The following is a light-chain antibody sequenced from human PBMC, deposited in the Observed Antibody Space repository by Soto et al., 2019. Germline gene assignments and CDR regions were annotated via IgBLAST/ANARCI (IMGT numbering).Light chain of an antibody. J-gene: IGKJ1*01. CDR2: KAS. CDR3: QQFNSYPWT. CDR1: QSISSW. V-gene: IGKV1-5*03. Sequence: DIRMSQSPSTLSASVGDRVTITCRASQSISSWLAWYQQKPGKAPNLLICKASSLESGVPSRFSGSGSGTEFTVTISSLQPEDFATYYCQQFNSYPWTFGQATIVDI.